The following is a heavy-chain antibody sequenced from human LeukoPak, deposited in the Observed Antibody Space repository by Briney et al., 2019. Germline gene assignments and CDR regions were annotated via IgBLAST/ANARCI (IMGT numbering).Heavy chain of an antibody. V-gene: IGHV3-21*01. CDR3: ARDPYYYGSGSDNWFDP. CDR2: ISSSSSYI. Sequence: GGSLRLSCAASGFTFSSCSMNWARQAPGKGLEWVSSISSSSSYIYYADSVKGRFTTSRDDAKNSLYLQMNSLRAEDTAVYYCARDPYYYGSGSDNWFDPWGQGTLVTVSS. D-gene: IGHD3-10*01. CDR1: GFTFSSCS. J-gene: IGHJ5*02.